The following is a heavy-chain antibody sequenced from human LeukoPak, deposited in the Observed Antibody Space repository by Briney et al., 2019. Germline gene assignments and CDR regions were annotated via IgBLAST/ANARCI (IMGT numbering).Heavy chain of an antibody. CDR3: ARARSSYYYAMDV. CDR2: ISTSSSTI. J-gene: IGHJ6*02. V-gene: IGHV3-48*01. CDR1: GFTFSSYG. Sequence: GGSLRLSCAASGFTFSSYGMNWVRQAPGKGLEWVSYISTSSSTIYYADSVKGRFTISRDNSKNTLYLQMNSLRAEDTAVYYCARARSSYYYAMDVWGQGTTVTVSS.